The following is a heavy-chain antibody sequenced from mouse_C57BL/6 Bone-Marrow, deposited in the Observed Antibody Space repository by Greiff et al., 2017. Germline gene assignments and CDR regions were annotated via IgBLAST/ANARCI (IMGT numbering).Heavy chain of an antibody. D-gene: IGHD2-4*01. Sequence: EVKVEESGGGLVQPGGSMKLSCVASGFTFSNYWMNWVRQSPEKGLEWVAQIRLKSDNYATHYAESVKGRFTISRDDSKSSVYLQMNNLRAEDTGIYYCTGGIYYDYNYYAMDYWGQGTSVTVSS. CDR2: IRLKSDNYAT. J-gene: IGHJ4*01. CDR3: TGGIYYDYNYYAMDY. CDR1: GFTFSNYW. V-gene: IGHV6-3*01.